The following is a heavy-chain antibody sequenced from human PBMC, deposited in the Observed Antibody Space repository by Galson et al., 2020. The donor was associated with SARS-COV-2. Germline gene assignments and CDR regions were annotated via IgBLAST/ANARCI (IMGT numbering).Heavy chain of an antibody. Sequence: GESLKISCAASGFTFSSYAMHWVRQAPGKGLEWVAVISYDGSNKYYADSVKGRFTISRDNSKNTLYRQMNSLRAEDTAVYYCASDPGQLLSSSVTGRVQTAYGMGVWGQGTTVTVSS. D-gene: IGHD2-2*01. CDR3: ASDPGQLLSSSVTGRVQTAYGMGV. CDR1: GFTFSSYA. V-gene: IGHV3-30-3*01. J-gene: IGHJ6*02. CDR2: ISYDGSNK.